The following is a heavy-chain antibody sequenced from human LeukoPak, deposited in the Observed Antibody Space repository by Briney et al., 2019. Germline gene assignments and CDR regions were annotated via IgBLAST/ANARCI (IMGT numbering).Heavy chain of an antibody. CDR1: GGSISSSNW. V-gene: IGHV4-4*02. CDR2: IYHSGSS. Sequence: NPSGTLSLTCAVSGGSISSSNWWSWVRQPPGKGLEWIGEIYHSGSSNYNPSLKSRVTISVDKSKNQFSLKLSSVTAADTAVYYCARGLVVMPNDAFDIWGQGTMVTVSS. CDR3: ARGLVVMPNDAFDI. J-gene: IGHJ3*02. D-gene: IGHD3-22*01.